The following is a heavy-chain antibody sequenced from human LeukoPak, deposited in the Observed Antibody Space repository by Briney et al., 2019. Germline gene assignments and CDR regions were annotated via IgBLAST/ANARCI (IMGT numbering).Heavy chain of an antibody. CDR2: IKPDGTTK. V-gene: IGHV3-7*03. J-gene: IGHJ4*02. D-gene: IGHD6-13*01. Sequence: GGSLRLSCAASGFTFSSSAMGWVRQAPGKGLEWVANIKPDGTTKFYVDSVKGRFTISRDNALNSLYLQMNSLRAEDTAIYYCARSIPYGTTWYGRSDYWGQGTLVTVSS. CDR3: ARSIPYGTTWYGRSDY. CDR1: GFTFSSSA.